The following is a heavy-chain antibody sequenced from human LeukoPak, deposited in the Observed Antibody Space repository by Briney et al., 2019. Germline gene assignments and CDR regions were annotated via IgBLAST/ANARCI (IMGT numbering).Heavy chain of an antibody. CDR3: ARHEYSGSYYGLSWFDP. CDR2: IYYSGST. CDR1: GGSISSSGYY. Sequence: PSETLSLTCTVSGGSISSSGYYWGWIRQPPGKGLEWIASIYYSGSTYYNPSLKSRVTISVDTSKNQLSQKLSSLTAADTAVYYCARHEYSGSYYGLSWFDPWGQGTLVTVSS. J-gene: IGHJ5*02. V-gene: IGHV4-39*01. D-gene: IGHD1-26*01.